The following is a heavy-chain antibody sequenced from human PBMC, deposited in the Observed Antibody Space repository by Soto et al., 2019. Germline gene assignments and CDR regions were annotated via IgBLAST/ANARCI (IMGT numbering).Heavy chain of an antibody. CDR2: IYYSGST. CDR1: GGSISRSSYY. J-gene: IGHJ4*02. V-gene: IGHV4-39*01. Sequence: PSETLSLTCTVSGGSISRSSYYWGWIRQPPGRRLEWIGSIYYSGSTFYNPSLKSRVTISVDTSKNQFSLKLSSVTATDTATYYCARHEDIVGIIDEWGQGTLVTVSS. D-gene: IGHD2-15*01. CDR3: ARHEDIVGIIDE.